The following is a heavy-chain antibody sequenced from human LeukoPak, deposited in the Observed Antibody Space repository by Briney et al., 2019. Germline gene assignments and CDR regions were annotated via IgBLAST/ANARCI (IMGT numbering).Heavy chain of an antibody. CDR2: INHSGST. D-gene: IGHD3-10*01. CDR3: ARGKTYYYGSGIDY. CDR1: GGSFSGYY. Sequence: SETLSLTCAVYGGSFSGYYWSWIRQPPGKGLEWIGEINHSGSTNYNPPLKSRVTISVDTSKSQFSLKLSSVTAADTAVYYCARGKTYYYGSGIDYWGQGTLVTVSS. V-gene: IGHV4-34*01. J-gene: IGHJ4*02.